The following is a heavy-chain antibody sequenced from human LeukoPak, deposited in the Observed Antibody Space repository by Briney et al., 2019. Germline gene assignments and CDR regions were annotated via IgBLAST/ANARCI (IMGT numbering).Heavy chain of an antibody. CDR3: AKDIHSSGLDY. Sequence: GGSLRLSCAASGFTFSDHYMDWVRQAPGKGLEWVAVISYDGSNKYYADSVKGRFTISRDNSKNTLYLQMNSLRAEDTAVYYCAKDIHSSGLDYWGQGTLVTVSS. V-gene: IGHV3-30*18. J-gene: IGHJ4*02. CDR1: GFTFSDHY. D-gene: IGHD3-22*01. CDR2: ISYDGSNK.